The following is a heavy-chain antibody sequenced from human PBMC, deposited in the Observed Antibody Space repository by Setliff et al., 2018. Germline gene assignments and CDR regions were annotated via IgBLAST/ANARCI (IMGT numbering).Heavy chain of an antibody. J-gene: IGHJ4*02. V-gene: IGHV1-3*01. Sequence: ASVKVSCKASGYAFNSYTLHWVRQAPGQRLEWMGWINAGNGNTKYSQKFQDRVTITRDTSATTAYMELSSLRYEDTAVYYCANAEVVVAPWGQGTLVTVSS. CDR1: GYAFNSYT. CDR2: INAGNGNT. D-gene: IGHD2-15*01. CDR3: ANAEVVVAP.